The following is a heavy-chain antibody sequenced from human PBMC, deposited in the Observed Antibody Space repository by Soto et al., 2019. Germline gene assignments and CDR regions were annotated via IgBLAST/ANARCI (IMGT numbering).Heavy chain of an antibody. Sequence: PSQTLSLTCAISGDSVSSNSVTWDWIRQSPSRGLEWLGRTYYRSKWYNDYAVSVRSRITINPDTSKNQFSLQLNSVTPDDTAVYYCARLIGNSWFPGWGQGTLVTVSS. J-gene: IGHJ4*02. CDR3: ARLIGNSWFPG. CDR1: GDSVSSNSVT. D-gene: IGHD6-13*01. CDR2: TYYRSKWYN. V-gene: IGHV6-1*01.